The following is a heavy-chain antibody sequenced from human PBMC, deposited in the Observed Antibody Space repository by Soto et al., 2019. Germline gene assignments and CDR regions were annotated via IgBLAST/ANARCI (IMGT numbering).Heavy chain of an antibody. Sequence: GGSLRLSCAASGFTFSSYSMNWVRQAPGKGLEWVSYISSSSTIYYADSVKGRFTISRDNAKNSLYLQMNSLRDEDTAVYYCARDKPGGWREFDYWGQGTLVTVSS. CDR2: ISSSSTI. J-gene: IGHJ4*02. CDR3: ARDKPGGWREFDY. D-gene: IGHD6-19*01. CDR1: GFTFSSYS. V-gene: IGHV3-48*02.